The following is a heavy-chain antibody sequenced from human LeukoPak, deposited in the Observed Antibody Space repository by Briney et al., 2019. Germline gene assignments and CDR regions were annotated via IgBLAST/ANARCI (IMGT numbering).Heavy chain of an antibody. J-gene: IGHJ4*02. CDR3: ARGYYDSSGTNFDY. CDR2: IKQDGSEK. V-gene: IGHV3-7*01. D-gene: IGHD3-22*01. CDR1: GFTFSSYS. Sequence: GGSLRLSCAASGFTFSSYSMNWVRQAPGKGLEWVANIKQDGSEKYYVDSVKGRFTISRDNAKNSLYLQMNSLRAEDTAVYYCARGYYDSSGTNFDYWGQGTLVTVSS.